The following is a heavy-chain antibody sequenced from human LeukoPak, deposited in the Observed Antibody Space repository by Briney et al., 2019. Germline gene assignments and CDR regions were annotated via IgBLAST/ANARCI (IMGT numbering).Heavy chain of an antibody. CDR1: GFIFTNYF. Sequence: GGSLRLSCAASGFIFTNYFMSWVRQAPGKGLEWVASIKHDGSEKYYVDSVRGRFTISRDNSKNTLYLQMNSLRAEDTAVYYCARGFGRGTYFDYWGQGTLVTVSS. CDR2: IKHDGSEK. J-gene: IGHJ4*02. CDR3: ARGFGRGTYFDY. D-gene: IGHD1-26*01. V-gene: IGHV3-7*03.